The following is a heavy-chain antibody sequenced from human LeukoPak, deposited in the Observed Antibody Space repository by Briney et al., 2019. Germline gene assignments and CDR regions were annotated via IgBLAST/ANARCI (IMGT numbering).Heavy chain of an antibody. D-gene: IGHD6-19*01. J-gene: IGHJ4*02. CDR1: GGSFSGYH. CDR2: INHSGST. CDR3: ARERSGWYVKDY. V-gene: IGHV4-34*01. Sequence: PSETLSLTCAVYGGSFSGYHWSWIRQPPGKGLEWIGEINHSGSTNYNPSLKSRVTISVDTSKNQFSLKLSSVTAADTAVYYCARERSGWYVKDYWGQGTLVTVSS.